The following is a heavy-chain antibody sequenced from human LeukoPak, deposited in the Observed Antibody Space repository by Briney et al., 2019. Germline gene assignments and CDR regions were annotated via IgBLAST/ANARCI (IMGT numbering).Heavy chain of an antibody. J-gene: IGHJ6*02. V-gene: IGHV1-46*01. CDR1: GYTFTSYY. CDR3: ARGGGWFGAWGGYYYGMDV. D-gene: IGHD3-10*01. CDR2: INPSGGST. Sequence: ASVKVSCKASGYTFTSYYMHWVRQAPGQGLEWMGIINPSGGSTSYAQKFQGRVTMTRDTSTSTVYMELSSLRSEDTAVYYCARGGGWFGAWGGYYYGMDVWGQGTTVTVSS.